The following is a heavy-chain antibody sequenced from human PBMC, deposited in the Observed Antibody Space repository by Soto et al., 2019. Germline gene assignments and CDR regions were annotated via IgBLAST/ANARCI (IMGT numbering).Heavy chain of an antibody. CDR2: IYYSGSA. J-gene: IGHJ4*02. D-gene: IGHD3-22*01. V-gene: IGHV4-39*01. CDR1: GGSISSSTYY. Sequence: PSETLSLTCTVSGGSISSSTYYWGWIRQPPGKGLEWIGTIYYSGSANYNPSLKSRVTIAVDTSKNQFSLNLSSVTAADTAVYYCARQEDYNDHSGYSRPLDYWGRRTLVTVPS. CDR3: ARQEDYNDHSGYSRPLDY.